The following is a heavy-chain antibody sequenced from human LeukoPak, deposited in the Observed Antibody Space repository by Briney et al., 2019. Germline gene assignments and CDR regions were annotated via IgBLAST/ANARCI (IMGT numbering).Heavy chain of an antibody. CDR3: ARPHPLYGAGSFVF. Sequence: SETLSLTCTVSGGSIRSYFWSWIRQLPGKGLEWIGHIYHIGTTTYNPSLKGRVTISIDTSNSQFSLKLNSVTAADTAVYYCARPHPLYGAGSFVFWGQGTVVAVSA. CDR2: IYHIGTT. D-gene: IGHD3-10*01. V-gene: IGHV4-59*08. J-gene: IGHJ4*02. CDR1: GGSIRSYF.